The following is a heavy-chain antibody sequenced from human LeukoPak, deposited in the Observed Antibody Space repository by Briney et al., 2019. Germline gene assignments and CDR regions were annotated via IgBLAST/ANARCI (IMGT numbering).Heavy chain of an antibody. CDR3: ARDVNSYAHCGH. J-gene: IGHJ4*02. D-gene: IGHD5-18*01. Sequence: GGSLRLSCAASGFTFSDYYINWIRQAPGKGLEWVSYISSSGGTIYYADSVKGRFTISRDNPKNSLYLQMNSLRAEDTAVYYCARDVNSYAHCGHWGQGTLVTVSS. CDR1: GFTFSDYY. CDR2: ISSSGGTI. V-gene: IGHV3-11*01.